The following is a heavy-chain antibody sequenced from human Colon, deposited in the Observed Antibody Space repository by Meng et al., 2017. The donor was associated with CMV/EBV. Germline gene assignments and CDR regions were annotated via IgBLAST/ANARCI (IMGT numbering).Heavy chain of an antibody. D-gene: IGHD3-3*01. Sequence: GESLKISCAASGFTFSSYWMHWVRQVPGKGLVWVSRIKSDGSSTNYADSVKGRFTISRDNAKNTVYLQMNSLRVEDTAVYYCARVVDNGGFWSGYRVSGMDAWGQGTTVTVSS. J-gene: IGHJ6*02. V-gene: IGHV3-74*01. CDR2: IKSDGSST. CDR3: ARVVDNGGFWSGYRVSGMDA. CDR1: GFTFSSYW.